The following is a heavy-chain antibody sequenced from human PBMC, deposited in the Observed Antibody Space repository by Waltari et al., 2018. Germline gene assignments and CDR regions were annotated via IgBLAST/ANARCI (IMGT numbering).Heavy chain of an antibody. CDR2: IIPILGTA. Sequence: QVQLVQSGAEVKKPGSSVKVSCKAYGGTFSSYAISWVRQAPGQGLEWMGGIIPILGTANYAQKFQGRVTITTDESTSTAYMELSSLRSEDTAVYYCARDKAPYYYGSGHNWFDPWGQGTLVTVSS. D-gene: IGHD3-10*01. CDR1: GGTFSSYA. CDR3: ARDKAPYYYGSGHNWFDP. V-gene: IGHV1-69*05. J-gene: IGHJ5*02.